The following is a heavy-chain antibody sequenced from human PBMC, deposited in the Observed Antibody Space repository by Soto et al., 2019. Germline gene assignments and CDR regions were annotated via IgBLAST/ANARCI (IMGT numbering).Heavy chain of an antibody. CDR3: ARGRTVNFNGMDV. D-gene: IGHD4-17*01. V-gene: IGHV1-2*02. CDR1: GYTFTDHY. Sequence: QVQLVQSGAEVKKPGSSVKVSYVASGYTFTDHYIHWVRQAPGQGLEWMGWINPHSGDTIYAQKFQGRVTLTRDTSISTAYMELSRLRSDEKAVYYCARGRTVNFNGMDVWGQGTTVTVSS. CDR2: INPHSGDT. J-gene: IGHJ6*02.